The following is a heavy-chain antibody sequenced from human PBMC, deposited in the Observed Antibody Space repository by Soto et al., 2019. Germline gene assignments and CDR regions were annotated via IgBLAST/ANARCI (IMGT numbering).Heavy chain of an antibody. J-gene: IGHJ4*02. D-gene: IGHD3-10*01. CDR2: ISYDGSDK. CDR1: GFPFTSYG. Sequence: QVQLVESGGGVVQPGRSLRLSCAASGFPFTSYGMHWVREGPDKGLEWVAIISYDGSDKYYADSVKGRFTISRDNSKITLYLQMNSLRPEDTALYYCVGGQYYFDYRGQGTLVIVSS. CDR3: VGGQYYFDY. V-gene: IGHV3-30*03.